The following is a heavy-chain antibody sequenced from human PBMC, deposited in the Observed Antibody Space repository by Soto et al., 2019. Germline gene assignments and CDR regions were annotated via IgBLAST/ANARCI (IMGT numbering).Heavy chain of an antibody. J-gene: IGHJ4*02. CDR3: AKEGRRGYSSSWYYFDY. Sequence: QVQLVESGGGVVQPGRSLRLSCAASGFTFSSYGMHWVRQAPGKGLEWVAVISYDGSNKYYADSVKGRFTISRDNSKNTLYLQMDSLRAEDTAVYYCAKEGRRGYSSSWYYFDYWGQGTLVTVSS. D-gene: IGHD6-13*01. CDR1: GFTFSSYG. V-gene: IGHV3-30*18. CDR2: ISYDGSNK.